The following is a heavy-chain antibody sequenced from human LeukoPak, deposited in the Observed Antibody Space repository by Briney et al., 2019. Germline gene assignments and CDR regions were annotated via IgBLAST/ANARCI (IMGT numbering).Heavy chain of an antibody. CDR1: GYTFTSYG. J-gene: IGHJ4*02. CDR2: ISAYNGNT. V-gene: IGHV1-18*01. D-gene: IGHD6-13*01. Sequence: ASVKVSCKASGYTFTSYGISWVRPAPGQGLEWMGWISAYNGNTNYAQKLQGRVTMTTDTSTSTAYMELRSLRSDDTAVYYCARDVSSSSWRENDSWGQGTLVTVSS. CDR3: ARDVSSSSWRENDS.